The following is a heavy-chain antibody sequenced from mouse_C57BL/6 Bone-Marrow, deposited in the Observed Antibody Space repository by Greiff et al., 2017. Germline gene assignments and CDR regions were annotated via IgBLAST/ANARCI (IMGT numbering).Heavy chain of an antibody. J-gene: IGHJ1*03. CDR3: TDYYGSSDWYFDV. CDR1: GFTFSNYW. CDR2: IRLKSDNYAT. Sequence: EVQLQESGGGLVQPGGSMKLSCVASGFTFSNYWMNWVRQSPEKGLEWVAQIRLKSDNYATHYAESVKGRFTISRDDSKSSVYLQMNNLRAEDTGIYYCTDYYGSSDWYFDVWGTGTTVTVSS. V-gene: IGHV6-3*01. D-gene: IGHD1-1*01.